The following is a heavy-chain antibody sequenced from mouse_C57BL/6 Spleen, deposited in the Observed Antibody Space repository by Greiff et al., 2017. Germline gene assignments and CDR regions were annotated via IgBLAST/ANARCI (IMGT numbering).Heavy chain of an antibody. V-gene: IGHV1-55*01. J-gene: IGHJ2*01. CDR1: GYTFTSYW. Sequence: VQLQQPGAELVKPGASVKMSCKASGYTFTSYWITWVKQRPGQGLEWIGDIYPGSGSTNYNEKFKSKATLTVDTSSSTAYMQLSSLTSEDSAVYYCARDGMVTTEYYFDYWGQGTTLTVSS. CDR2: IYPGSGST. CDR3: ARDGMVTTEYYFDY. D-gene: IGHD2-2*01.